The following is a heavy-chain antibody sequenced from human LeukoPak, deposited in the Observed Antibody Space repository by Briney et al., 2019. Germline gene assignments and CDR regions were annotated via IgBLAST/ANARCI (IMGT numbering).Heavy chain of an antibody. Sequence: SETLSLTCTVPGGSISSYYWSWIRQPPGKGLEWIGYIYYSGSTNYNPSLKSRVTISVDTSKNQFSLKLSSVTAADTAVYYCARLPNHCSGGSCYSSSHNYYYYGMDVWGQGTTVTVSS. CDR2: IYYSGST. D-gene: IGHD2-15*01. CDR3: ARLPNHCSGGSCYSSSHNYYYYGMDV. V-gene: IGHV4-59*08. CDR1: GGSISSYY. J-gene: IGHJ6*02.